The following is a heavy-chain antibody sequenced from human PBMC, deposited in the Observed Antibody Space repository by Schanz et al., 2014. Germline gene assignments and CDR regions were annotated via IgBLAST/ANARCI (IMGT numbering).Heavy chain of an antibody. V-gene: IGHV1-18*01. J-gene: IGHJ6*02. CDR3: ARFNSGRPAPPYYYYGMDV. CDR2: ISAYSGNS. D-gene: IGHD1-26*01. CDR1: GYTLTGFG. Sequence: QVPLVQSGAEVKKPGASVKVSCKASGYTLTGFGVSWVRQAPGQGREWMGWISAYSGNSKYAQKLQGRVTMTTDTSTNKAYRELRSMTSDDTAVYYWARFNSGRPAPPYYYYGMDVWGQGTTVTVSS.